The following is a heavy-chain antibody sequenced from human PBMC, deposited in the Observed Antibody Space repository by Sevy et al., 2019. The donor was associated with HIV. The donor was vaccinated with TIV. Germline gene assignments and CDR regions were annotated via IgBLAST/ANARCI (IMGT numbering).Heavy chain of an antibody. J-gene: IGHJ6*02. Sequence: GGSLRLSCAASGFTFSSYSMNWVRQAPGKGLEWVSSISSSSSYIYYADSVKGRFTISRDNAKNSLYLQMNSLRAEDTAVYYCARFRVVYYYYSMDVWGQGTTVTVSS. CDR2: ISSSSSYI. CDR3: ARFRVVYYYYSMDV. CDR1: GFTFSSYS. V-gene: IGHV3-21*01.